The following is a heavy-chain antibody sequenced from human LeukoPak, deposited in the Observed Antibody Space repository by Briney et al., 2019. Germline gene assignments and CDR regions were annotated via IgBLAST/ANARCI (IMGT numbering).Heavy chain of an antibody. J-gene: IGHJ5*02. CDR3: ARDRYYDILTGPGGWFDP. Sequence: GASVNVSCKASGYIFTSYGISWVRQAPGQGLEWMGWISAYNGNTNYAQKLQGRVTMTTDTSTSTAYMELRSLRSDDTAVYYCARDRYYDILTGPGGWFDPWGQGTLVTVSS. CDR2: ISAYNGNT. V-gene: IGHV1-18*01. D-gene: IGHD3-9*01. CDR1: GYIFTSYG.